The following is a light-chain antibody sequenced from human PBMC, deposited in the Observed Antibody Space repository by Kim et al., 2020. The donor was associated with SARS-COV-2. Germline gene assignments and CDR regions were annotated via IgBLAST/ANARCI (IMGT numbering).Light chain of an antibody. J-gene: IGLJ1*01. Sequence: QSVLTQPPSVSGAPGQRVTISCTGSSSNIGAGYDIHWYQQVPGTAPKLLIYGNTNRPSGVPDRFSGSKSGTSVSLAITGLQAEDEADYYCQSYDRSLSGSVFGTGTKVTVL. V-gene: IGLV1-40*01. CDR3: QSYDRSLSGSV. CDR2: GNT. CDR1: SSNIGAGYD.